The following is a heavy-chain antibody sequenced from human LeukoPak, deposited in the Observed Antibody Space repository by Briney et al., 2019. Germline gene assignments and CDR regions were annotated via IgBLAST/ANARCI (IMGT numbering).Heavy chain of an antibody. J-gene: IGHJ4*02. V-gene: IGHV1-18*01. CDR1: GYTFTSYG. Sequence: ASVKVSCKASGYTFTSYGISWVRQAPGQGLEWMGWISAYNGNTNYAQKLQGRVTITKDTSASTAYMELSSLISEDTAVYYCVRDVLVAGSRYDHRGQGTLVTVSS. CDR3: VRDVLVAGSRYDH. CDR2: ISAYNGNT. D-gene: IGHD6-19*01.